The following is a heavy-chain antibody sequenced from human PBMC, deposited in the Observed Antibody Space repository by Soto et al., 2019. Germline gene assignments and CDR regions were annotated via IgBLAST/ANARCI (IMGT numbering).Heavy chain of an antibody. V-gene: IGHV1-18*01. CDR2: ISAYNGNT. CDR3: ERANYYDSSGYYGTEYFQH. D-gene: IGHD3-22*01. CDR1: GYTFTSYG. Sequence: QVQLVQSGAEVKKPGASVKVSCKASGYTFTSYGISWVRQAPGQGLEWMGWISAYNGNTNYAQKLQGRFTMTTDTSTSTAYMELRSLRSDDTAVYYCERANYYDSSGYYGTEYFQHWGQGTLVTVSS. J-gene: IGHJ1*01.